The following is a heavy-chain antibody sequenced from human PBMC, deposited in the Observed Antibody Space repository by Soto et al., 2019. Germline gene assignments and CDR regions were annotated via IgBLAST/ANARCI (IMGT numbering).Heavy chain of an antibody. CDR2: INSDGSST. Sequence: GGSLRLSCAASGFTFSSYWMHWVRQAPGKGLVWVSRINSDGSSTSYADSVKGRFTISRDNAKNTLYLQMNSLRAEDTAVYYCARTTGVFGVFNAFDIWGQGTMVTVSS. CDR3: ARTTGVFGVFNAFDI. CDR1: GFTFSSYW. V-gene: IGHV3-74*01. J-gene: IGHJ3*02. D-gene: IGHD3-3*01.